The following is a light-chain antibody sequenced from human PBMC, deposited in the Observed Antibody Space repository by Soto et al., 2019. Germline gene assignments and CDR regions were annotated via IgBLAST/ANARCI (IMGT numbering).Light chain of an antibody. CDR1: QSISSW. J-gene: IGKJ1*01. V-gene: IGKV1-5*03. CDR3: QHYKESST. Sequence: DIQMTQSPSTLSASVGDRVTITCRASQSISSWLAWYQQKPGKSPKLLIYEESSSLIGVPPRFSGSGFGTEFALTIGNLQPDDFATYHCQHYKESSTFGQGTMLEIK. CDR2: EES.